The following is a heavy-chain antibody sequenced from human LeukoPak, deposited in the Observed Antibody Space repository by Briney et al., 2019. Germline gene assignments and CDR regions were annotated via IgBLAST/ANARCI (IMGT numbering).Heavy chain of an antibody. Sequence: ASVKVSCKASGYTFTGYYMHWVRQAPGQGLEWMGRIDPNSGGTNYAQKFQGRVTMTRDTSISTAYMELSRLRSDDTAVYYCATTTAMALNYYYYMDVWGKGTTVTVSS. D-gene: IGHD5-18*01. V-gene: IGHV1-2*06. CDR2: IDPNSGGT. CDR1: GYTFTGYY. CDR3: ATTTAMALNYYYYMDV. J-gene: IGHJ6*03.